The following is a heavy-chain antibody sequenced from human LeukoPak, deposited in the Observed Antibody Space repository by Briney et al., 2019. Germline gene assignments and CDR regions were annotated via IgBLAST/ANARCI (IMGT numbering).Heavy chain of an antibody. Sequence: GGSLRLSCATSGFTFSMSSMHWVRLAPGKGLEWLAGISFDGANKFSADSVKGRFTISRDNSKNTLYLQMNSLRPEDTAVYYCAREGSSWYLDWFDPWGQGTLVTVSS. V-gene: IGHV3-30*04. CDR3: AREGSSWYLDWFDP. CDR2: ISFDGANK. D-gene: IGHD6-13*01. J-gene: IGHJ5*02. CDR1: GFTFSMSS.